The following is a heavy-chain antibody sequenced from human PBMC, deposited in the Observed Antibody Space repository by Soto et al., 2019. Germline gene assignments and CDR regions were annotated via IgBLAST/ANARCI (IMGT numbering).Heavy chain of an antibody. V-gene: IGHV4-59*01. Sequence: SETLSLTCTVSGGSISSYYWSWIRQPPGKGLEWIGYIYYSGSTNYNPSLKSRVTISVDTSKNQFSLKLSSVTAADTAVYYCARVANYDSWSGFLDYWGQGTLVTVSS. CDR3: ARVANYDSWSGFLDY. CDR1: GGSISSYY. J-gene: IGHJ4*02. D-gene: IGHD3-3*01. CDR2: IYYSGST.